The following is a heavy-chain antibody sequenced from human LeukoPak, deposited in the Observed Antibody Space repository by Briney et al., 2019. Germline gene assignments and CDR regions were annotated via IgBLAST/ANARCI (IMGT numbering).Heavy chain of an antibody. CDR1: GYTLTELS. CDR2: FDPEDGET. J-gene: IGHJ4*02. CDR3: AKSRGYSYGSNYYFDY. D-gene: IGHD5-18*01. Sequence: ASVKVSCKVSGYTLTELSMHWVRQAPGKGLEWMGGFDPEDGETIYAQKFQGRVTMTEDTSTDTAYMELSSLRSEDTAVYYCAKSRGYSYGSNYYFDYWGQGTLVTVSS. V-gene: IGHV1-24*01.